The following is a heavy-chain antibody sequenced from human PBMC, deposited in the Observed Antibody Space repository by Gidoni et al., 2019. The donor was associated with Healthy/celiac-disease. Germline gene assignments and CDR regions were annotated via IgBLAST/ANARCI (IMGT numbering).Heavy chain of an antibody. CDR3: ARVDYYDSSGYYDYFDY. J-gene: IGHJ4*02. V-gene: IGHV3-21*01. Sequence: EVQLVESGGGLVRPGGSLRLSCAASGFTFSSSSMNWVRQAPGKGLEWVSSISSSSSYIYYADSVKGRFTISRDNAKNSLYLQMNSLRAEDTAVYYCARVDYYDSSGYYDYFDYWGQGTLVTVSS. CDR2: ISSSSSYI. D-gene: IGHD3-22*01. CDR1: GFTFSSSS.